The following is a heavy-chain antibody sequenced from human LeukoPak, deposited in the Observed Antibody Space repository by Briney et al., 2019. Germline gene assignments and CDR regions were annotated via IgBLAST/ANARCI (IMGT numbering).Heavy chain of an antibody. V-gene: IGHV4-61*02. CDR1: GGSFSSGSYY. J-gene: IGHJ4*02. D-gene: IGHD1-1*01. Sequence: PSETLSLTCTVSGGSFSSGSYYWSWIRQPAGKGLEWIGRIYTSGSTNYNPSLKSRVTISVDTSKNQFSLKLSSVTAADTAVYYCARATAYYFDYWGQGTLVTVSS. CDR2: IYTSGST. CDR3: ARATAYYFDY.